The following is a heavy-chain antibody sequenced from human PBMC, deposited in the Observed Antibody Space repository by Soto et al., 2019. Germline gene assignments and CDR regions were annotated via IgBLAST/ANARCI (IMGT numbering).Heavy chain of an antibody. CDR1: GFTFSSYA. CDR3: ARAGYSSSWYNWFDP. V-gene: IGHV3-23*01. J-gene: IGHJ5*02. D-gene: IGHD6-13*01. CDR2: ISGSGGSI. Sequence: EVQLLESGGGLVQPGGSLRLSCAASGFTFSSYAMSWVRQAPGKGLEWVSAISGSGGSIYYADSVKGRFTISRDNSKNTLYLQMNSLRAEDTAVYYCARAGYSSSWYNWFDPWGQGTLVTVSS.